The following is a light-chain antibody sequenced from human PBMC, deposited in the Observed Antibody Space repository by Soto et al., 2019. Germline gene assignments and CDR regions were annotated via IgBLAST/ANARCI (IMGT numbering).Light chain of an antibody. V-gene: IGKV1-6*01. CDR2: AAS. CDR3: LQDYTYPLT. J-gene: IGKJ4*01. Sequence: AIQMTQSPSSLSASVGDRVTITCRASQGIRHYLGWYQQKPGKAPKLLIYAASSLQSGVPSRFSGSGSGTDFPLTISSLQPEDFATYYCLQDYTYPLTFGGGTKVEIK. CDR1: QGIRHY.